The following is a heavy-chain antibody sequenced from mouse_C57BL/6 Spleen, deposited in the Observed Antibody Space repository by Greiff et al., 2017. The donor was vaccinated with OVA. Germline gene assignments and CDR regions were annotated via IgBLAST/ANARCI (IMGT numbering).Heavy chain of an antibody. V-gene: IGHV1-22*01. CDR1: GYTFTDYN. D-gene: IGHD1-1*01. CDR2: INPNNGGT. CDR3: ALGITTVVATRGY. Sequence: VQLQQSGPELVKPGASVKMSCKASGYTFTDYNMHWVKQSHGKSLEWIGYINPNNGGTSYNQKFKGKATLTVNKSSSTAYMALRSLTSEDSAVYYCALGITTVVATRGYWGQGTTLTVSS. J-gene: IGHJ2*01.